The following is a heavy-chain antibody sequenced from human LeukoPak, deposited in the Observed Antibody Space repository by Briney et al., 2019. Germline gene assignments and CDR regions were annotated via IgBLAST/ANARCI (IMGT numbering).Heavy chain of an antibody. CDR3: ARDIYCTNGVCRDY. CDR2: MKQDGSEK. J-gene: IGHJ4*02. CDR1: GFTFSSYW. D-gene: IGHD2-8*01. V-gene: IGHV3-7*01. Sequence: GGSLRLSCAASGFTFSSYWMSWVRQAPGKGLEWVANMKQDGSEKYYVDSVKGRFTISRDNAKNSLYLQMNSLRAEDTAVYYCARDIYCTNGVCRDYWGQGTLVTVSS.